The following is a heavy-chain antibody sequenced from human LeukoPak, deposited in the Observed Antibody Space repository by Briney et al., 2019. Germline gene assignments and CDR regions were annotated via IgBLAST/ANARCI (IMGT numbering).Heavy chain of an antibody. CDR3: ARVSGYDWESSFDY. J-gene: IGHJ4*02. Sequence: MPSETLSLTCTVSGGSINSYYWSWIRQPPGKGLEWIGYIYYSGSTNYNPSLKSRVTISVDTSKNQFSLKLSSVTAADTAVYYCARVSGYDWESSFDYWGQGTLVTVSS. D-gene: IGHD5-12*01. CDR2: IYYSGST. CDR1: GGSINSYY. V-gene: IGHV4-59*01.